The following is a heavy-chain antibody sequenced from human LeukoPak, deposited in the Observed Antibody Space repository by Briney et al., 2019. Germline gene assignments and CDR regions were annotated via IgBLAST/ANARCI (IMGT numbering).Heavy chain of an antibody. CDR3: ARGSTYFDY. V-gene: IGHV4-39*01. Sequence: SETLSLTCTVSGGSISSSSYYWGWIRQPPGKGLEWIGSIYYSGSTYYNPSLKSRVTISVDTSKNQFSLKLSSVTAAGTAVYYCARGSTYFDYWGQGTLVTASS. D-gene: IGHD2-2*01. J-gene: IGHJ4*02. CDR2: IYYSGST. CDR1: GGSISSSSYY.